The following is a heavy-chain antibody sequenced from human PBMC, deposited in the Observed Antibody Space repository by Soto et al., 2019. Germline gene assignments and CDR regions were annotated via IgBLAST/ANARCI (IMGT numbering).Heavy chain of an antibody. D-gene: IGHD5-12*01. CDR3: ARDRVATRQEYYYYYMDV. V-gene: IGHV3-66*01. CDR1: GFNVSSNY. Sequence: EVQLVESGGGLVQPGGSLRLSCAASGFNVSSNYMSWVRQAPGKGLEWVSVIYSGGSTYYADSVKGRFTISRDNSKNTRSLQMNSLRAEDTAVYYCARDRVATRQEYYYYYMDVWGKGTTVTVSS. CDR2: IYSGGST. J-gene: IGHJ6*03.